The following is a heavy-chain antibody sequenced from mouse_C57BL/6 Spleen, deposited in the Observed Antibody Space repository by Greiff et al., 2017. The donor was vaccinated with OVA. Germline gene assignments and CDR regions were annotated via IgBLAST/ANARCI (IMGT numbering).Heavy chain of an antibody. CDR3: ARIDGNFPFAD. CDR1: GYTFTSYW. J-gene: IGHJ3*01. Sequence: QVHVKQPGTELVKPGASVKLSCKASGYTFTSYWMHWVKQRPGQGLEWIGNINPSTGGTNYNEKFKSKATLTVDKSSSTAYMQLSSLTSEDSAVDYCARIDGNFPFADWGKGTLVTVSA. D-gene: IGHD2-1*01. V-gene: IGHV1-53*01. CDR2: INPSTGGT.